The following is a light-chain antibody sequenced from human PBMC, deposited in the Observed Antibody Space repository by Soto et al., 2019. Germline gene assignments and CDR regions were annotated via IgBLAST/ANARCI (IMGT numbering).Light chain of an antibody. Sequence: EIVLTQSPGTLSLSPGERATLSCRASQSVTSSYLAWYQHKRGQAPRLLIYGASNRATGIPDRFSGSGSGTDFPLTISRLEPEDFAVSYCQQFGSSPPWTFGQGTKVEIK. V-gene: IGKV3-20*01. CDR3: QQFGSSPPWT. CDR1: QSVTSSY. CDR2: GAS. J-gene: IGKJ1*01.